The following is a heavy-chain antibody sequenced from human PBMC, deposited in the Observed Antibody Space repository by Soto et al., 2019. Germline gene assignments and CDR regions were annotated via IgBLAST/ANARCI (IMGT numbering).Heavy chain of an antibody. D-gene: IGHD3-9*01. CDR2: IYWDDDK. J-gene: IGHJ4*02. V-gene: IGHV2-5*02. CDR1: GFSLSTSGVG. Sequence: QITLKESGPTLVKPTQTLTLTCTFSGFSLSTSGVGVGWIRQPPGKALEWLALIYWDDDKRYSPSLKSRLTITEDTSKNQVVLTMTNMDPVDTATYYCARSTYYDILTGENYWGQGTLVTVSS. CDR3: ARSTYYDILTGENY.